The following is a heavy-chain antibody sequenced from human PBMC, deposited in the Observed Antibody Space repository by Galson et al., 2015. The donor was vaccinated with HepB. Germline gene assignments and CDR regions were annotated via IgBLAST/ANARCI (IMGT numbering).Heavy chain of an antibody. CDR1: GYSFTSYW. V-gene: IGHV5-51*03. Sequence: QSGAEVKKPGESLKISCKGSGYSFTSYWIGWVRQMPGKGLEWMGIIYPGDSDTRYSPSFQGQVTISADKSISTAYLQWSSLKASDTAMYYCARNPRGATTVQMEDAFDIWGQGTMVTVSS. J-gene: IGHJ3*02. CDR2: IYPGDSDT. D-gene: IGHD4-17*01. CDR3: ARNPRGATTVQMEDAFDI.